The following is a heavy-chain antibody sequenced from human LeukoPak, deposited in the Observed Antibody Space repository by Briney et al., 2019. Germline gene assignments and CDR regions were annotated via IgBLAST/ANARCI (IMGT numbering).Heavy chain of an antibody. CDR1: GYTFTDYY. CDR3: ATAGGWELPFDY. J-gene: IGHJ4*02. D-gene: IGHD1-26*01. CDR2: VDPEDGET. V-gene: IGHV1-69-2*01. Sequence: GASVNVSCKVSGYTFTDYYMHWVQQAPGKGLERMGLVDPEDGETIYAEKFQGRVTITADTSTDTAYMELSSLRSEDTAVYYCATAGGWELPFDYWGQGTLVTVSS.